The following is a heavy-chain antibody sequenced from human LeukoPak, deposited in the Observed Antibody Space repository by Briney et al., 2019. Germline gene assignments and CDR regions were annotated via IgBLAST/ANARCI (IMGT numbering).Heavy chain of an antibody. Sequence: PSETLSLTCTVSGGSISSGSYYWSWIRQPAGKGLEWIGRIYTSGSTNYNPSLKSRVTISVDTSKNQFSLKLSSVTAADTAVYYCARVIRHGHKDYWGQGTLVTVSS. CDR1: GGSISSGSYY. J-gene: IGHJ4*02. CDR3: ARVIRHGHKDY. V-gene: IGHV4-61*02. D-gene: IGHD3-10*01. CDR2: IYTSGST.